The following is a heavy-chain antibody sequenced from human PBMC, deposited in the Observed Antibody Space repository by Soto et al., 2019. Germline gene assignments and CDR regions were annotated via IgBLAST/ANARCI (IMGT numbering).Heavy chain of an antibody. V-gene: IGHV1-69*06. J-gene: IGHJ4*02. CDR2: IVPLSGTP. CDR3: DRDWKQMSRGGFFDY. Sequence: QVRLVQSGAEVKRPGSSVKLSCTVSGANSNSYSIAWVRQAPGQGFQWLGTIVPLSGTPNHAQQFQDRVTIAEDTSTNTAYLELSRLRSEETTMYYCDRDWKQMSRGGFFDYWGQGSLVTVSS. D-gene: IGHD3-16*01. CDR1: GANSNSYS.